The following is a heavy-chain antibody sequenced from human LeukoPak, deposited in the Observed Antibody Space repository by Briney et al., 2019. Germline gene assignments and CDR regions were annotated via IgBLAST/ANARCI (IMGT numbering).Heavy chain of an antibody. Sequence: SVKVSCKASGGTFSSYAISWVRQAPGQGLEWMGRIIPIFGTANYAQKFQGRVTITTDESTSTAYMELSSLRSEDTAVYYRARDHSSWLRFGTLYWYSDLWGRGTLVTVSS. J-gene: IGHJ2*01. CDR2: IIPIFGTA. V-gene: IGHV1-69*05. D-gene: IGHD5-12*01. CDR3: ARDHSSWLRFGTLYWYSDL. CDR1: GGTFSSYA.